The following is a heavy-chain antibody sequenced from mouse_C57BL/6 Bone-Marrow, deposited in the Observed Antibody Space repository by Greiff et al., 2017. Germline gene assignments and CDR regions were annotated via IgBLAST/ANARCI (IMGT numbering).Heavy chain of an antibody. CDR2: IYPGSGNT. CDR3: ARPPHYYGRAWFAY. Sequence: QVQLQQSGPELVKPGASVKISCKASGYSFTSYYIHWVKQRPGQGLEWIGWIYPGSGNTKYNEKFKGKDTLTADKSSSTAYMQLSSLTSEDSAVYYCARPPHYYGRAWFAYWGQGTLVTVSA. CDR1: GYSFTSYY. V-gene: IGHV1-66*01. D-gene: IGHD1-1*01. J-gene: IGHJ3*01.